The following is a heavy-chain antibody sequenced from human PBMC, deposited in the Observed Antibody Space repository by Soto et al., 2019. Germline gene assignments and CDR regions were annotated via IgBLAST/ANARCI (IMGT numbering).Heavy chain of an antibody. J-gene: IGHJ6*02. CDR3: ARGNDFWSGYGNHYGMDV. D-gene: IGHD3-3*01. CDR2: INTNTGNP. CDR1: GYTFTSYA. V-gene: IGHV7-4-1*01. Sequence: ASVKVSCKASGYTFTSYAMNWERQAPGQGLEWMGWINTNTGNPTYAQGFTGRFVFSLDTSVSTAYLQICSLKAEDTAVYYCARGNDFWSGYGNHYGMDVWGQGTTVTVSS.